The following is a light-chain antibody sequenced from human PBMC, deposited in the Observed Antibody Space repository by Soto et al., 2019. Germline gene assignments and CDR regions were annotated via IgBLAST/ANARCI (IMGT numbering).Light chain of an antibody. CDR2: DAS. V-gene: IGKV3-15*01. Sequence: EIVMTQSPATLSVSPGERVTLSCRASQSAISNLAWYQQKPGQTPRLLIYDASTRATDIPARFSGSGSGTDFTLTISSLLSEDFAVYYCHQYYKWPLTFGVGTKVEIQ. CDR1: QSAISN. J-gene: IGKJ4*01. CDR3: HQYYKWPLT.